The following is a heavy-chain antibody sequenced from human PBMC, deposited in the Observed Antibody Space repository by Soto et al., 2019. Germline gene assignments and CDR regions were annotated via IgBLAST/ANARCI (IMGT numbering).Heavy chain of an antibody. J-gene: IGHJ6*02. CDR1: GDCISSYN. Sequence: QVQLQESGPGLVKPSDTLSLTCTVSGDCISSYNLAWIRQPPGKGLEWIGYFRSGGGTSYNPSLKSRVAISVDTSMKQFSLRLSSVTAADTAVYYCVRQGIGVLHGLVDVWGQGTTVTVSS. V-gene: IGHV4-59*08. CDR3: VRQGIGVLHGLVDV. CDR2: FRSGGGT. D-gene: IGHD3-10*01.